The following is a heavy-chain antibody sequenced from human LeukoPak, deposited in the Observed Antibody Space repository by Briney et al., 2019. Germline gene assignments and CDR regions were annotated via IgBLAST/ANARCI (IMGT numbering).Heavy chain of an antibody. Sequence: PSQTLSLTCTVSGGSISSGDYYWSWIRQHPGAGLEWIGYIYYSGSTYYNPSLKSRVTISVDTSKNQFSLKLSSVTAADTAVYYCARGDHYSRGVFDYWGQGTLVTVSS. D-gene: IGHD2-21*01. CDR2: IYYSGST. J-gene: IGHJ4*02. V-gene: IGHV4-31*03. CDR1: GGSISSGDYY. CDR3: ARGDHYSRGVFDY.